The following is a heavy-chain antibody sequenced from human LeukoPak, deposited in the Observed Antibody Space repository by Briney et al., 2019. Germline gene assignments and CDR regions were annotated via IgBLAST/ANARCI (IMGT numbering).Heavy chain of an antibody. V-gene: IGHV3-23*01. Sequence: GGSLRLSCAASGFTFSSYAMSWVRQAPGTGLEWVSAISGSGGSTYYADSVKGRFTISRDNSKNTLYLQMNSRRAEDTAVYYCAKSGKGGYYYDSSGAVYYFDYWGQGTLVTVSS. CDR1: GFTFSSYA. CDR3: AKSGKGGYYYDSSGAVYYFDY. J-gene: IGHJ4*02. D-gene: IGHD3-22*01. CDR2: ISGSGGST.